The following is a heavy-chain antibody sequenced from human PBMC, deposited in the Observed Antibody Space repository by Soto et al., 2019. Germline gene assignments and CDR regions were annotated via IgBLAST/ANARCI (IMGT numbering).Heavy chain of an antibody. J-gene: IGHJ4*02. CDR3: ARIGVSSGHESPDFDS. D-gene: IGHD3-16*01. V-gene: IGHV1-18*01. CDR2: ISGFNGNT. CDR1: GYAFNFYG. Sequence: ASVKVSCKASGYAFNFYGITWVRQAPGQGLEWMGWISGFNGNTNYAADLQGRVTMTTDTSTSTAYMELRGLRSDDTAVYYCARIGVSSGHESPDFDSWGQGTLVTVS.